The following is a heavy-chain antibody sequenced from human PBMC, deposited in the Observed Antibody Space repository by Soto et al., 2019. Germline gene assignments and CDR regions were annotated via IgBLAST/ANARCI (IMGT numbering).Heavy chain of an antibody. Sequence: GGSLRLSCAASGFTFSSYAMHWVRQAPGKGLEWVAVISYDGSNKYYADSVKGRFTISRDNSKNTLYLQMNSLRAEDTAVYYCARSRITMVRAVFDYWGQGTLVTVSS. J-gene: IGHJ4*02. CDR1: GFTFSSYA. CDR3: ARSRITMVRAVFDY. V-gene: IGHV3-30-3*01. CDR2: ISYDGSNK. D-gene: IGHD3-10*01.